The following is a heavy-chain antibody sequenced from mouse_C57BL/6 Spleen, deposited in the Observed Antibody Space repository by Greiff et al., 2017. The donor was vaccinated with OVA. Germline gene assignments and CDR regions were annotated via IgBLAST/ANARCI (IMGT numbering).Heavy chain of an antibody. D-gene: IGHD1-1*01. Sequence: QVQLQQPGAELVRPGTSVKLSCKASAYTFTSYWMHWVKQRPGQGLEWIGVIDPSDSYTNYNQKFKGKATLTVDTSSSTAYMQLSSLTSEDSAVYYCAREVEDYWGQGTTLTVSS. CDR1: AYTFTSYW. CDR3: AREVEDY. J-gene: IGHJ2*01. V-gene: IGHV1-59*01. CDR2: IDPSDSYT.